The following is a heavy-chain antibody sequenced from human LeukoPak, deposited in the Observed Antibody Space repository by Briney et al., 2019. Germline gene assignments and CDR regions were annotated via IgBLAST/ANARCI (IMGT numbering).Heavy chain of an antibody. CDR3: ARGRPVGTARTDYFDY. Sequence: GASVKVSCKASGYTDYYMHWVRQAPGQGLEWMGWINPNSGGTNYAQKFQGRVTMTSDTSINTAYMDLNRLTSDDTAVYYCARGRPVGTARTDYFDYWAQGTLVTVSS. CDR1: GYTDYY. D-gene: IGHD1-26*01. CDR2: INPNSGGT. V-gene: IGHV1-2*02. J-gene: IGHJ4*02.